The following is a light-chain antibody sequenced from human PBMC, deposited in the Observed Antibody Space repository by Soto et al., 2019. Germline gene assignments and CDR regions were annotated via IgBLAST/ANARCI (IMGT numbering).Light chain of an antibody. CDR1: SSNIGSNT. CDR2: SNN. Sequence: QSVLTQPPSASGTPGQRVTISCSGSSSNIGSNTVNWYQQLPGMAPKLLIYSNNQQPSGVPDRFSGSKSGTSASLAISGLQSEDEADYYCAAWDDSLNGSVVFGGGTKVTVL. J-gene: IGLJ2*01. CDR3: AAWDDSLNGSVV. V-gene: IGLV1-44*01.